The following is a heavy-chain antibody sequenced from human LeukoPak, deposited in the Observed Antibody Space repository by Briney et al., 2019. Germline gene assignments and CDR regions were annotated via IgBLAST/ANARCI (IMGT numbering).Heavy chain of an antibody. CDR1: GFTFDDYA. D-gene: IGHD2-2*01. V-gene: IGHV3-9*01. CDR2: ISWNSGSV. Sequence: GGSLRLSCAASGFTFDDYAMHWVRQAPGKGLEWVSGISWNSGSVGYADSVKGRFTISRDNAKNSLYLQMNSLRAEDTALYYCAKAHCSSTSCYSFDYWGQGTLVTVSS. J-gene: IGHJ4*02. CDR3: AKAHCSSTSCYSFDY.